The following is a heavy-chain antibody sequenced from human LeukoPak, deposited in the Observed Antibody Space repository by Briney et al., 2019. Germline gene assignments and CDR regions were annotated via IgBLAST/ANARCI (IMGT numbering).Heavy chain of an antibody. Sequence: GGSLRLSCAASGFTFDDYAMHWVRQAPGKGLEWVSGISWNSGSIGYADSVKGRFTISRDNAKNSLYLQMNSLRAEDTALYYCAKDMTYGSGSYYTNWGQGTLVTVSS. V-gene: IGHV3-9*01. D-gene: IGHD3-10*01. J-gene: IGHJ4*02. CDR2: ISWNSGSI. CDR3: AKDMTYGSGSYYTN. CDR1: GFTFDDYA.